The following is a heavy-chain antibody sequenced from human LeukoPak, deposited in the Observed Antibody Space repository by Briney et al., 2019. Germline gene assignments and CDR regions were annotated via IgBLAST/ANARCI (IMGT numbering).Heavy chain of an antibody. CDR2: INPSGGST. CDR1: GYTFPSYF. Sequence: ASVKVSCKASGYTFPSYFMHWVRQAPGQGLEWMGMINPSGGSTIYSQKFQGRVTMTRDTSTSTVYMELSSLRSEDTTVYYCARETSAYGIWGQGTMVTVSS. J-gene: IGHJ3*02. CDR3: ARETSAYGI. V-gene: IGHV1-46*01. D-gene: IGHD5-12*01.